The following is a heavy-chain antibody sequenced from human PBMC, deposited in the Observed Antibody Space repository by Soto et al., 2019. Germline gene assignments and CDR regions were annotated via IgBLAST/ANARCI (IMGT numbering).Heavy chain of an antibody. V-gene: IGHV3-13*01. J-gene: IGHJ5*02. Sequence: EVQLVESGGGMVQTGGSLRLSCVASGFNFETHDMHWVRQVTGKGLEWVAGIGTLFDRFYPDSVKGRFTISRENAKTSVYLQMTKLRTGETGVYYCARGRYKDFVSSPPPMFDPRGQGTLVTVSS. CDR1: GFNFETHD. D-gene: IGHD3-9*01. CDR2: IGTLFDR. CDR3: ARGRYKDFVSSPPPMFDP.